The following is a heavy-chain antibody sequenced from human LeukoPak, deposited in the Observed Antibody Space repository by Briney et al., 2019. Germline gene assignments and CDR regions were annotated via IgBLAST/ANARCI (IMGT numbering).Heavy chain of an antibody. CDR1: GGSFSGYH. V-gene: IGHV4-34*01. J-gene: IGHJ4*02. CDR2: INDSGSA. Sequence: PSETLSLTCAVYGGSFSGYHWSWIRQSPGKGLDWIGEINDSGSALYNPSLKNRVTISVDMSKNHFSVNLTSVTAADTGVYYCARGPHQQWPPMQYWGQGSVVTASS. CDR3: ARGPHQQWPPMQY. D-gene: IGHD6-19*01.